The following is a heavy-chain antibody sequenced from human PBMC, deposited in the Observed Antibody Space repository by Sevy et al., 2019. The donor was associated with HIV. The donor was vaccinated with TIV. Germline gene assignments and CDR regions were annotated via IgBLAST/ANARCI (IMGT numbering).Heavy chain of an antibody. V-gene: IGHV3-7*01. CDR2: INEDGSRL. Sequence: GGSLRLSCVASGFNFSDSWMIWVRQAPGKGLERIAFINEDGSRLGYVDSVRGRFTISRENIKNSLYLQMNNLRAEDTALYFCARDRAYSAVDYWGQGSLVTVSS. CDR1: GFNFSDSW. D-gene: IGHD5-18*01. J-gene: IGHJ4*02. CDR3: ARDRAYSAVDY.